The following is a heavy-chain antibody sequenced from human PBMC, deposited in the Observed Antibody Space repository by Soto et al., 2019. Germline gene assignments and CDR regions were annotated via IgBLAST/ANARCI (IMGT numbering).Heavy chain of an antibody. Sequence: QVHLVESGGGVVQPGRSLRLSCAASGFTFNDYVIHWVRQAAGKGLEWVGSMTYDGATEYYADSVKGRFTVSRDNSKRTLSLQVNSLRPEDTAVYYCARVRLSIAVNDALDVWGQGTTVTVSS. V-gene: IGHV3-30*14. D-gene: IGHD3-3*02. J-gene: IGHJ3*01. CDR3: ARVRLSIAVNDALDV. CDR1: GFTFNDYV. CDR2: MTYDGATE.